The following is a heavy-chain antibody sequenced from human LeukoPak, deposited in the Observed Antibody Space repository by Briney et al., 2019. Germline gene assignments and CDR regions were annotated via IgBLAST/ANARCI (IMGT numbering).Heavy chain of an antibody. CDR3: ARQYYYDSSGCDASDI. CDR1: GGSFSGYY. CDR2: INHSGST. D-gene: IGHD3-22*01. J-gene: IGHJ3*02. Sequence: PSETLSLTCAVYGGSFSGYYWSWIRQPPGKGLEWIGEINHSGSTNYNPSLNSRVTISVDTSKNQFSLKLRSVTAADTAVYYCARQYYYDSSGCDASDIWGQGTMVTVSS. V-gene: IGHV4-34*01.